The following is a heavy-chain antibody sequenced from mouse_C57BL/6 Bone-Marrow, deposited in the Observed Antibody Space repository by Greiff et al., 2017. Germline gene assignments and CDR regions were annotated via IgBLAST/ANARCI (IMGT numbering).Heavy chain of an antibody. D-gene: IGHD1-1*01. V-gene: IGHV1-53*01. J-gene: IGHJ2*01. CDR3: ARSYYGSSLDY. CDR2: INPSNGGT. CDR1: GYW. Sequence: QVQLQQPGTELVKPGASVKLSCKASGYWMHWVKQRPGQGLEWIGNINPSNGGTNYNEKFKSKATLTVDKSSSTAYMQLSSLTSEDSAVYYCARSYYGSSLDYWGQGTTLTVSS.